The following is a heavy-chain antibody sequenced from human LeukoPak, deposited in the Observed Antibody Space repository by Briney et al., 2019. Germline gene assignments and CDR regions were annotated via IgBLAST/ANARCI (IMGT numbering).Heavy chain of an antibody. D-gene: IGHD3-3*01. CDR2: ISNSGRST. V-gene: IGHV3-23*01. CDR3: AKDRLESWSGFYFGLFDY. Sequence: GGSLRLSCATSGFTFSRYAMSWVRQAPGKGLEWVSGISNSGRSTYYADPVKGRFTISRDNSKSTLYLQMNSLRAEDTAVYYCAKDRLESWSGFYFGLFDYWGQGALVTVAS. J-gene: IGHJ4*02. CDR1: GFTFSRYA.